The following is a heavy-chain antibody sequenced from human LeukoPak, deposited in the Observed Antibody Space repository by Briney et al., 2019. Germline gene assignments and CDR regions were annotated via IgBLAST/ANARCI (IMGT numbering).Heavy chain of an antibody. Sequence: SETLSLTCTVSGGSLSSDYWTWIRQPPGKRLQWIGYIYYSGSTNYNPSLKSRVTISVDTSKNQFSLKLSSVTAADTAVYYCARVVSSRGYSYGYGGSVNWFDPWGQGTLVTVSS. CDR2: IYYSGST. CDR3: ARVVSSRGYSYGYGGSVNWFDP. CDR1: GGSLSSDY. V-gene: IGHV4-59*12. J-gene: IGHJ5*02. D-gene: IGHD5-18*01.